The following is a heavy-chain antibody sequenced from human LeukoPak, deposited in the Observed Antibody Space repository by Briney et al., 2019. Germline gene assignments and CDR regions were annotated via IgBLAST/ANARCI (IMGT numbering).Heavy chain of an antibody. Sequence: PSQTLSLTCAVSGGSISSGGYSWSWIRQPPGKGLEWIGYIYHSGSTYYNPSLKSRVTISVDRSKNQFSLKLSSVTAADTAVYYCARAVAAPRRFFDYWGQETLVTVSS. V-gene: IGHV4-30-2*01. D-gene: IGHD6-19*01. CDR1: GGSISSGGYS. J-gene: IGHJ4*02. CDR2: IYHSGST. CDR3: ARAVAAPRRFFDY.